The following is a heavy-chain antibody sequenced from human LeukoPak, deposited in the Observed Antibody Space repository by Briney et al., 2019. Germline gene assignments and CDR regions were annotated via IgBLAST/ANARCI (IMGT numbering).Heavy chain of an antibody. D-gene: IGHD2/OR15-2a*01. Sequence: ASVKVSCKASGYTFTSYYMHWVRQAPGQGLEWMGIINPSGGSTSYAQKFQGRATMTRDTSTSTVYMKLSSLRSEDTAMYYCAREWAGIFGSSWGQGTLVTVSS. CDR2: INPSGGST. CDR1: GYTFTSYY. CDR3: AREWAGIFGSS. J-gene: IGHJ5*02. V-gene: IGHV1-46*01.